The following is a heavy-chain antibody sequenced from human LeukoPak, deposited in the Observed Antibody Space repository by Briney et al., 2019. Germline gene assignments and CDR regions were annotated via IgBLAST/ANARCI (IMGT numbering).Heavy chain of an antibody. CDR2: IYYSGST. V-gene: IGHV4-59*01. J-gene: IGHJ6*02. D-gene: IGHD4-4*01. CDR1: GGSISSYY. CDR3: ARGGSYSNYLVYYYYGMDV. Sequence: SETPSLTCTVSGGSISSYYWSWIRQPPGKGLEWIGYIYYSGSTNYNPSLKSRVTISVDTSKNQFSLKLSSVTAADTAVYYCARGGSYSNYLVYYYYGMDVWGQGTTVTVSS.